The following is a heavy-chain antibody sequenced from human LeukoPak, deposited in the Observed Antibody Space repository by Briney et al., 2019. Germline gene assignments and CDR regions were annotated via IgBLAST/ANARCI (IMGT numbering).Heavy chain of an antibody. Sequence: SETLSLTCTVSGGSISSYYWSWIRQPAGKGLEWIGRIYTSGSTNYNPSLKSRVTMSVDTSKNQFSLKLSSVTAADTAVYYCARGRITIFGVVPAGYMDVWGKGTTVTVSS. CDR2: IYTSGST. J-gene: IGHJ6*03. D-gene: IGHD3-3*01. CDR3: ARGRITIFGVVPAGYMDV. V-gene: IGHV4-4*07. CDR1: GGSISSYY.